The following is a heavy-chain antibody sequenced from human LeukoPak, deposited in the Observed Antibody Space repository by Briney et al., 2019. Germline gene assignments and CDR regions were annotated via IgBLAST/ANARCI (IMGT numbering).Heavy chain of an antibody. CDR2: ITRNSNYI. J-gene: IGHJ6*03. CDR1: GFTFSSYN. Sequence: GGSLRLSCAASGFTFSSYNMNWVRQAPGKGLEWISSITRNSNYIYYADSVKGRFTISRDNGKSSLFLQMDSLRAEDTAIYFCARDPYSGNYGPYYHYYMDVWGKGTTVTVSS. V-gene: IGHV3-21*01. CDR3: ARDPYSGNYGPYYHYYMDV. D-gene: IGHD3-3*01.